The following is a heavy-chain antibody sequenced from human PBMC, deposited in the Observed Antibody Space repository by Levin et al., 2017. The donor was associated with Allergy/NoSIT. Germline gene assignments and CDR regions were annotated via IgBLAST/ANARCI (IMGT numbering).Heavy chain of an antibody. J-gene: IGHJ4*02. V-gene: IGHV4-59*08. Sequence: TGGSLRLSCTVSGGPIRNYYWSWIRQPPGKGLEWIGYIYYSGSTNYNPSLKSRVTISVDTSKNQFSLKLNSVTAADTAVYYCARSGRFGKTHFDYWGQGTLVTVSS. CDR3: ARSGRFGKTHFDY. CDR2: IYYSGST. D-gene: IGHD1-26*01. CDR1: GGPIRNYY.